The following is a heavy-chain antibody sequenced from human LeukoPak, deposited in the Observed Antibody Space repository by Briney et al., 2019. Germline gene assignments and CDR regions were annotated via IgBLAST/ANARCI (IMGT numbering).Heavy chain of an antibody. D-gene: IGHD6-13*01. CDR2: IIPIFGTA. Sequence: GASVKVSCKASGGTFSSYAISWVRQAPGQGLEWMGGIIPIFGTANYAQKFQGRVTITADESTSTAYMELSSLRSEDTAVYYCARDSSSWYIRFGFDPWGQGTLVTVSS. CDR3: ARDSSSWYIRFGFDP. CDR1: GGTFSSYA. V-gene: IGHV1-69*13. J-gene: IGHJ5*02.